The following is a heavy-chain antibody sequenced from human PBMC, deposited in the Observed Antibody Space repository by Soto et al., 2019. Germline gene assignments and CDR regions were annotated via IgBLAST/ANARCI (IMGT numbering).Heavy chain of an antibody. CDR1: GGSISSYY. CDR2: IYYSGST. Sequence: SETLSLTCTVSGGSISSYYWSWIRQPPGKGLEWIGYIYYSGSTNYNPSLKSRVTISVDTSKNQFSLKLSSVTAADTAVYYCARAGPATGYSSGLFYYYYGMDVWGQGTTVTVPS. V-gene: IGHV4-59*01. J-gene: IGHJ6*02. CDR3: ARAGPATGYSSGLFYYYYGMDV. D-gene: IGHD6-19*01.